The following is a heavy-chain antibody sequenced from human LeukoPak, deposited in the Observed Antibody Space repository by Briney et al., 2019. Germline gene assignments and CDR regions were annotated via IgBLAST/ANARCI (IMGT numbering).Heavy chain of an antibody. V-gene: IGHV4-34*01. Sequence: SETLSLTCAVYGGSFSGYYWSWIRQPPGKGLEWIGSIYYSGSTYYNPSLKSRVTISVDTSKNQFSLKLSSVTAADTAVYYCAREAPYYDFWSGYQPVPYYYYYYMDVWGKGTTVTVSS. CDR3: AREAPYYDFWSGYQPVPYYYYYYMDV. D-gene: IGHD3-3*01. CDR1: GGSFSGYY. CDR2: IYYSGST. J-gene: IGHJ6*03.